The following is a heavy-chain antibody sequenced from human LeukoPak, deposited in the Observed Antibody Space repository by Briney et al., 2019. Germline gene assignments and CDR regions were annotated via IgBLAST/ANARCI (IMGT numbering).Heavy chain of an antibody. Sequence: GGSLRLSCAASGFTFSSYAMHWVRQAPGKGLEWVAVISYDGSNKYYADSVKGRFTISRDNSKNTLYLQMNSLRAEDTAVYYCAREQRGRRGYSGYDLYYFDYWGQGTLVTVSS. CDR1: GFTFSSYA. D-gene: IGHD5-12*01. J-gene: IGHJ4*02. CDR2: ISYDGSNK. CDR3: AREQRGRRGYSGYDLYYFDY. V-gene: IGHV3-30*04.